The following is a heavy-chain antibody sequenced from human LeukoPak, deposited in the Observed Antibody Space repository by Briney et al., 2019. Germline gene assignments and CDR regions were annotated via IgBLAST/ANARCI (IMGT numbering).Heavy chain of an antibody. J-gene: IGHJ4*02. CDR1: GYSFTDHF. CDR3: ARDHNWGPDY. D-gene: IGHD7-27*01. Sequence: ASVKVSCKASGYSFTDHFLHWLRQAPGQGLEWMGWIHPNSGDTNYAQRFQGRASLTRDTSISTAYMELSSLRSADTAVYYCARDHNWGPDYWGQGTLVSVSS. CDR2: IHPNSGDT. V-gene: IGHV1-2*02.